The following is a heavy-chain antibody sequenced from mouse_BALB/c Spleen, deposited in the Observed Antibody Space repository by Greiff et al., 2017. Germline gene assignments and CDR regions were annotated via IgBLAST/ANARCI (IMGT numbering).Heavy chain of an antibody. CDR3: ARDGSSYRDFDY. J-gene: IGHJ2*01. CDR2: ISSGGST. D-gene: IGHD1-1*01. V-gene: IGHV5-6-5*01. CDR1: GFTFSSYA. Sequence: EVMLVESGGGLVKPGGSLKLSCAASGFTFSSYAMSWVRQTPEKRLEWVASISSGGSTYYPDSVKGRFTISRDNARNILYLQMSSLRSEDTAMYYCARDGSSYRDFDYWGQGTTLTVSS.